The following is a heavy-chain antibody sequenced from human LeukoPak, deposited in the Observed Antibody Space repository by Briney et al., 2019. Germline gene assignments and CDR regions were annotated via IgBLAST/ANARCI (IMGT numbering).Heavy chain of an antibody. CDR2: ISGSGGST. CDR3: ARRIYGSGSHTFDC. D-gene: IGHD3-10*01. Sequence: GGSLRLSCAASGFTFSSYAMSWVRQAPGKGLEWVSAISGSGGSTYYADSVKGRFTISRDNSKNTLYLQMNSLRAEDTAVYYCARRIYGSGSHTFDCWGQGTLVAVSS. CDR1: GFTFSSYA. V-gene: IGHV3-23*01. J-gene: IGHJ4*02.